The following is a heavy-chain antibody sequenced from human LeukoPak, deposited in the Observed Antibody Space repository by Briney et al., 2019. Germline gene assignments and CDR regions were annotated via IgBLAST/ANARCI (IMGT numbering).Heavy chain of an antibody. CDR3: ARYRYCSSTSCYPYYYYYGMDV. CDR1: GFTSTSSA. CDR2: IVVGSGNT. J-gene: IGHJ6*02. V-gene: IGHV1-58*01. D-gene: IGHD2-2*01. Sequence: GASVKVSCKASGFTSTSSAVQWVRQARGQRLEWIGWIVVGSGNTNYAQKFQERVTITRDMSTSTAYMELSSLRSEDTAVYYCARYRYCSSTSCYPYYYYYGMDVWGQGTTVTVSS.